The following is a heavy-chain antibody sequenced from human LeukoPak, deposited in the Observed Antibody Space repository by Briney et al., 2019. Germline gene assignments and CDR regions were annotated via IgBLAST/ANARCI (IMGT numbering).Heavy chain of an antibody. Sequence: SQTLSPTCAISGDSASSNSAASNWIRQSPSRGLEWLGRTSYRSKWYNDYAVSVESRITFSPDTSKNHFSLHLNSVTPEDTAMYYCARQGPTWPFDFWGQGTLVTVSS. V-gene: IGHV6-1*01. CDR1: GDSASSNSAA. J-gene: IGHJ4*02. D-gene: IGHD5-24*01. CDR2: TSYRSKWYN. CDR3: ARQGPTWPFDF.